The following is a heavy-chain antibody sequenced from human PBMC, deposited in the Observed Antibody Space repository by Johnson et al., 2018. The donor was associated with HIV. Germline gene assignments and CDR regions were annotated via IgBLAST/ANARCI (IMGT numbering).Heavy chain of an antibody. CDR1: GFSFSDYY. J-gene: IGHJ3*02. Sequence: QVQLMESGGGLVKPGGSLRLSCAASGFSFSDYYMSWIRQAPGKGLESVSYISSSGSTIYYADSVKARFTISRDNAKKSLYLQMNSLRAEDTAVYYCARDSTPWGGDYVDYAFDIWGQGTMVTVSS. CDR3: ARDSTPWGGDYVDYAFDI. V-gene: IGHV3-11*04. CDR2: ISSSGSTI. D-gene: IGHD4-17*01.